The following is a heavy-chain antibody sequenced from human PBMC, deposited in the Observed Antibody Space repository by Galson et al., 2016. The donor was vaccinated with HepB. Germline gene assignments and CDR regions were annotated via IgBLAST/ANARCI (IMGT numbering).Heavy chain of an antibody. Sequence: SVKVSCKASGYPFTSFGISWLRQAPGEGPEWMGWIYPYNGDTKYAQKFQGRVTMTTDTSTSTVYMQLRSLRNDDTAVYYCARDSTYCTSTTCYEAWFDPWGQGTLVTVSS. J-gene: IGHJ5*02. CDR1: GYPFTSFG. V-gene: IGHV1-18*01. D-gene: IGHD2-2*01. CDR2: IYPYNGDT. CDR3: ARDSTYCTSTTCYEAWFDP.